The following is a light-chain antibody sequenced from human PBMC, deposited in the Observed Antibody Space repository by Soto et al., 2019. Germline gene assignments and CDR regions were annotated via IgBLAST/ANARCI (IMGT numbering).Light chain of an antibody. Sequence: EILMTQSPLSLPGTPGEPASISCRSSQSLLHVNGYTYLDWYLQKPGQSPQLLMYLVSIRASGVPDRFSGSGSGTDFTLKISRVEAEDVGVYYCMQAVQIPGTFGQGTKV. CDR3: MQAVQIPGT. CDR2: LVS. CDR1: QSLLHVNGYTY. V-gene: IGKV2-28*01. J-gene: IGKJ1*01.